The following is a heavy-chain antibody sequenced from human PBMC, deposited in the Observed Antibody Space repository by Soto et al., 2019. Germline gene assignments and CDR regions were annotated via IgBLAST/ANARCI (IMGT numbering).Heavy chain of an antibody. CDR3: ARGGGQTYYYYPMDV. CDR2: INPNSGGT. Sequence: VQLVQSGAEVKKPGASVKVSCKAFGYTFTYHYIHWVRQAPGQGLEWMGYINPNSGGTRFDKRFQDRVAMTRDTAFNTTYVEVSRLTSDDTAIYYCARGGGQTYYYYPMDVWGQGTTVTVSS. D-gene: IGHD3-16*01. J-gene: IGHJ6*02. CDR1: GYTFTYHY. V-gene: IGHV1-2*02.